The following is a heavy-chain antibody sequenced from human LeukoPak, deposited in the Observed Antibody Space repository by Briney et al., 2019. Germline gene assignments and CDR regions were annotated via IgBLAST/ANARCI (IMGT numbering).Heavy chain of an antibody. J-gene: IGHJ4*02. Sequence: SVKVSCKASGGTFSSYAISWVRQAPGQGLEWMGGIIPIFGTANYAQKLQGRVTITTDESTSTAYMELSSLRSEDTAVYYCARGPLTAMVTFYFDYWGQGTLVTVSS. V-gene: IGHV1-69*05. CDR3: ARGPLTAMVTFYFDY. CDR2: IIPIFGTA. CDR1: GGTFSSYA. D-gene: IGHD5-18*01.